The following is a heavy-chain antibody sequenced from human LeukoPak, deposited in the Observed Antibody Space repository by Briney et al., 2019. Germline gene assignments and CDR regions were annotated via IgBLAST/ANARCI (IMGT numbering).Heavy chain of an antibody. CDR2: IKQDGSEK. CDR1: GFTFSSYW. Sequence: GGSLRLSCAASGFTFSSYWMSWVRQAPGKGLEWVANIKQDGSEKYYVDSVKGRFTISRDNSKNTLYLQMNSLRAEDTAVYYCAKDLGYYDSSGLTWGQGTLVTVSS. CDR3: AKDLGYYDSSGLT. D-gene: IGHD3-22*01. V-gene: IGHV3-7*03. J-gene: IGHJ4*02.